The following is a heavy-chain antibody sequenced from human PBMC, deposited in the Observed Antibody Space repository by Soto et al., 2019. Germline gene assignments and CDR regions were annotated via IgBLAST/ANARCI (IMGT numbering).Heavy chain of an antibody. D-gene: IGHD3-3*01. CDR3: ARQGDTIFGVVTNTVDYYYMDV. CDR1: GGSISSSSYY. Sequence: SETLSLTCTVSGGSISSSSYYWGWIRQPPGKGLEWIGSIYYSGSTYYNPSLKSRVTISVDTSKNQFSLKLSSVTAADTAVYYCARQGDTIFGVVTNTVDYYYMDVWGKGTTVTVSS. CDR2: IYYSGST. V-gene: IGHV4-39*01. J-gene: IGHJ6*03.